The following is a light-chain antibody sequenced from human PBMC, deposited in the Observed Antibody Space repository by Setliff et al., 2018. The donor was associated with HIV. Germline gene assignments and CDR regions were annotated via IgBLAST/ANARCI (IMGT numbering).Light chain of an antibody. CDR1: QSVSTY. CDR3: QQSYNTPWT. Sequence: DIQMTQSPSSLSASDGDRVSITCRASQSVSTYLNWYQQKPGKAPKLLIYGASSLRSGVPSRFSGSGSGTDFTLTVTSLTPEDFATYCCQQSYNTPWTFGPGTKVDIK. V-gene: IGKV1-39*01. CDR2: GAS. J-gene: IGKJ1*01.